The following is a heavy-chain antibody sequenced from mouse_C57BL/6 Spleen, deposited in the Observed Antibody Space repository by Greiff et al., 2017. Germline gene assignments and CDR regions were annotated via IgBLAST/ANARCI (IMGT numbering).Heavy chain of an antibody. CDR2: IYPGDGDT. CDR3: ARAGTEAMDY. Sequence: QVQLQQSGPELVKPGASVKISCKASGYAFSSSWMNWVKQRPGKGLEWIGGIYPGDGDTNYNGKFKGKATLTANKSSSTAYMQLSSLTSEDSAVYYCARAGTEAMDYWGQGTSVTVSS. J-gene: IGHJ4*01. D-gene: IGHD3-3*01. CDR1: GYAFSSSW. V-gene: IGHV1-82*01.